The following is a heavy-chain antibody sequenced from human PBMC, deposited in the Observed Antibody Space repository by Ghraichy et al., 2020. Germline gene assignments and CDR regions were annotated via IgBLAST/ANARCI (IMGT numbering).Heavy chain of an antibody. CDR1: GYIFSTYD. Sequence: ASVKVSCKASGYIFSTYDINWVRQASGQGLEWIGWMNPRSGNTGFAQKCQGRVTMTRNTSISTAYMELSSLRSEDTAVYFCARAPSVVVVAGTPAKGAVPDYWGQGTLVTVSS. CDR2: MNPRSGNT. D-gene: IGHD2-15*01. V-gene: IGHV1-8*01. J-gene: IGHJ4*02. CDR3: ARAPSVVVVAGTPAKGAVPDY.